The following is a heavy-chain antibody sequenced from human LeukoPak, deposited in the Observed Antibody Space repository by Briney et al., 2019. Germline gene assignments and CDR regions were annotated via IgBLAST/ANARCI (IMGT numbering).Heavy chain of an antibody. CDR2: ISYSGST. V-gene: IGHV4-39*01. CDR3: ARQDGVVTAIPLIFFDY. Sequence: SETLSLTCTVSGASISSSSSYWGWIRQPSGKGLEWIGSISYSGSTYYNPSLKSRVTISVDTSKNQFSLKLTSVTAADTAVYYCARQDGVVTAIPLIFFDYWGQGTLVTVSS. CDR1: GASISSSSSY. D-gene: IGHD2-21*02. J-gene: IGHJ4*02.